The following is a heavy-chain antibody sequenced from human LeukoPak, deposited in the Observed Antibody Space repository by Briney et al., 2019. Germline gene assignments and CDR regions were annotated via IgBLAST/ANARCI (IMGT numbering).Heavy chain of an antibody. CDR2: INHSGST. Sequence: SETLSLTCAVYGGSLSGYYWSWIRQPPGKGLEWPGEINHSGSTNYNPSLKGRVTISVDTSKNQFSLKLSSVTAADTAVYYCVVGSSSWYGNNWCDPWGQGTLVTVSS. CDR1: GGSLSGYY. D-gene: IGHD6-13*01. V-gene: IGHV4-34*01. J-gene: IGHJ5*02. CDR3: VVGSSSWYGNNWCDP.